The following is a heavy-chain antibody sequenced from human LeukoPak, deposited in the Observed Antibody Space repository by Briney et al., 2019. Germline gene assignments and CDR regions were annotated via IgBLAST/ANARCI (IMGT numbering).Heavy chain of an antibody. CDR3: ARGLHHSYYYYGLDV. V-gene: IGHV4-38-2*02. CDR2: LHHSGST. D-gene: IGHD4-11*01. Sequence: SETLSLTCTVSGGSISSGYYWGWIRQPPGKGLEWIGSLHHSGSTYYNPSLESRVTMSVDTSKKQLSLKVSSVTAADTAVYYCARGLHHSYYYYGLDVWGQGTTVAVSS. J-gene: IGHJ6*02. CDR1: GGSISSGYY.